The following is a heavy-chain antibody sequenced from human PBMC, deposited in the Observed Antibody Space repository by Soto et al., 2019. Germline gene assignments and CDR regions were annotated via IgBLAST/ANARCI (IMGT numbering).Heavy chain of an antibody. V-gene: IGHV3-11*06. CDR1: GFTFVDYY. CDR3: ARDSHGYSGYDLYNY. D-gene: IGHD5-12*01. CDR2: ISSSSTYT. J-gene: IGHJ4*02. Sequence: WGSLRLSCAASGFTFVDYYIICIRHSPGKGLEWVSYISSSSTYTNYADSVKGRFTISRDNAKNSLYLQMNSLRAEDTALYYCARDSHGYSGYDLYNYWGQGTLVTVSS.